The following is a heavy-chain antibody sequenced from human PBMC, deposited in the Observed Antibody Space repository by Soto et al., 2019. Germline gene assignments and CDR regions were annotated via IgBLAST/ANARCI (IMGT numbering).Heavy chain of an antibody. CDR1: AFTFNIYA. V-gene: IGHV3-23*01. CDR3: ARADTTAPGRLDY. D-gene: IGHD1-1*01. CDR2: ISGSST. J-gene: IGHJ4*02. Sequence: GGSLRLSCSASAFTFNIYAMSWVRQAPGKGLEWVSAISGSSTYYADAVKGRFTISRDDSKNTLYLQMNSLRAEDTALYYCARADTTAPGRLDYWGQGTLVTVSS.